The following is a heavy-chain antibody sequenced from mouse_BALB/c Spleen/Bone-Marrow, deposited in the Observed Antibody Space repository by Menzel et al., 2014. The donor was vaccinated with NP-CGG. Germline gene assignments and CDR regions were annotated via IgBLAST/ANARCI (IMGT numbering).Heavy chain of an antibody. J-gene: IGHJ4*01. CDR2: IDPENGDT. CDR1: GFNIKDYY. Sequence: VQLQQSGAELARSGASVKLSCTASGFNIKDYYMHWVKQRPEQGLEWIGWIDPENGDTEYAPKFQGKATMTADTSSNTAYLQLSSLTSEDTAVYYCNGNYYAMDYWGQGTSVTVSS. V-gene: IGHV14-4*02. CDR3: NGNYYAMDY. D-gene: IGHD2-1*01.